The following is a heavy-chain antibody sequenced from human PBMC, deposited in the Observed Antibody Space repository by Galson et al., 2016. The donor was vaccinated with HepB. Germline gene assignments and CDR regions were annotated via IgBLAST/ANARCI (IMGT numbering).Heavy chain of an antibody. Sequence: SVKVSCKASGYIFNDHQIHWVRQAPGQGLEWMGWIKPKNGDTDYAEEFQGRVTMTRDMSISTAYMEVRRLTSDDTAVYYCARDRAGRIIDYWGQGTLVTVSS. D-gene: IGHD2/OR15-2a*01. V-gene: IGHV1-2*02. CDR1: GYIFNDHQ. CDR3: ARDRAGRIIDY. J-gene: IGHJ4*02. CDR2: IKPKNGDT.